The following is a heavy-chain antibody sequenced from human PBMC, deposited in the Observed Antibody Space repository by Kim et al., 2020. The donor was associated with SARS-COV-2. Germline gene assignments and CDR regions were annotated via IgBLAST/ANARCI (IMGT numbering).Heavy chain of an antibody. D-gene: IGHD2-8*02. Sequence: SETLSLTCTVSGGSISNYYWSWIRQPPGKGLEWIGYINYSGSTYYSPSLESRVTISVDTSKNRISLTLNSVTAADTAIYYCSRSGYCTSDNCHFVGWFDPWGQGTLVTVSS. V-gene: IGHV4-59*13. CDR2: INYSGST. J-gene: IGHJ5*02. CDR1: GGSISNYY. CDR3: SRSGYCTSDNCHFVGWFDP.